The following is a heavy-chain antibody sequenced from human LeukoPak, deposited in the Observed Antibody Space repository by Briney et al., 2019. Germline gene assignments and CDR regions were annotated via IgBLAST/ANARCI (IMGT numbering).Heavy chain of an antibody. D-gene: IGHD3-10*02. CDR3: ARGGTLFTYFDS. CDR1: GGSTSDYY. CDR2: IYYTGNT. J-gene: IGHJ4*02. V-gene: IGHV4-4*07. Sequence: SETLSLTCSVSGGSTSDYYCNWIRQPAGQGLEWLGRIYYTGNTAYNPSLESRLTMSLDTAKNQFSLKVTSVTAAGTAVYYCARGGTLFTYFDSWGQGTLVTVSS.